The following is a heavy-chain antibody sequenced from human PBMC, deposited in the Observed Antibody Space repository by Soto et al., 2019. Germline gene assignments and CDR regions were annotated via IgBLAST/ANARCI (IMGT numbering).Heavy chain of an antibody. CDR3: VRGSSAWRGFDY. CDR2: TCRDMVGT. Sequence: GSLRLSCAASGFTFSTYCIHWVRQAPGTGLLWVSRTCRDMVGTNYADSVKGRFTISRDDAKNTLYLQMNSLRVEDTAMYYCVRGSSAWRGFDYWGQGTLVTVSS. CDR1: GFTFSTYC. J-gene: IGHJ4*02. D-gene: IGHD6-19*01. V-gene: IGHV3-74*01.